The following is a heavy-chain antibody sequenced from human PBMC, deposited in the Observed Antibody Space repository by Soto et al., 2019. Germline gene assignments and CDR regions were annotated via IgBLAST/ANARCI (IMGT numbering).Heavy chain of an antibody. V-gene: IGHV1-69*06. CDR1: GGNSNSYS. J-gene: IGHJ4*02. CDR3: ARDWRQMSRGGFFDY. Sequence: QVRLVQSGAEVKKPGSSVKLSCKVSGGNSNSYSIAWVRQAPGQGLQWLGTIVPLSGTPNHAQQFQARVTITADTSTNTAYWELSSLRSEDTAIYYCARDWRQMSRGGFFDYWGQRSLVTIAS. D-gene: IGHD3-16*01. CDR2: IVPLSGTP.